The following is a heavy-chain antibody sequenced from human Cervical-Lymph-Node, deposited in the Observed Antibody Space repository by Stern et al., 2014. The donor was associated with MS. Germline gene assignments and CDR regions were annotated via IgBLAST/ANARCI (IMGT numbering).Heavy chain of an antibody. D-gene: IGHD3-16*01. J-gene: IGHJ4*02. Sequence: QEQLQESSPGLVKPSQTLSLTCTVSGGSISGAAYYWSWIRQHPGKGLEWIGYIHYSGRTYYNPSLRSRVTISVDTSKNQCSLRLNSVTAADTALYYCARSDRLWGSFDYWGQGTLVTVSS. CDR2: IHYSGRT. CDR3: ARSDRLWGSFDY. V-gene: IGHV4-31*03. CDR1: GGSISGAAYY.